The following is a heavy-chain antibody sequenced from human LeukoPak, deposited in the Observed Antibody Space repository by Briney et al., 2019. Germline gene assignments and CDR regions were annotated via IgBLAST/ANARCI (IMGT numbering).Heavy chain of an antibody. Sequence: GGSLRLSCAASGFTFDDYAMHWVRQAPGKGLEWVSLISGDGGSTYYADSVKGRFTISRDNSKNSLYLQMNSPRAEDTAVYYCARMGLGISPEMDVWGKGTTVTVSS. J-gene: IGHJ6*04. V-gene: IGHV3-43*02. CDR1: GFTFDDYA. CDR2: ISGDGGST. CDR3: ARMGLGISPEMDV. D-gene: IGHD7-27*01.